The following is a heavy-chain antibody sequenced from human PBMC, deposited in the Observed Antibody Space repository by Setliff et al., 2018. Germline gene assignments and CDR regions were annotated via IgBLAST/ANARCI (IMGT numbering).Heavy chain of an antibody. CDR1: GFTFRDYG. CDR3: AKDYLSRWWNEPPLYFDD. Sequence: PGGSLRLSCAAYGFTFRDYGMNWVRQVPGKGLEWVSGTNWNGDDISYADSVRGRFTISRDNARNSLHLQMNDVRREDAAFYYCAKDYLSRWWNEPPLYFDDWGPGVLVTVSS. CDR2: TNWNGDDI. V-gene: IGHV3-20*04. J-gene: IGHJ4*01. D-gene: IGHD1-1*01.